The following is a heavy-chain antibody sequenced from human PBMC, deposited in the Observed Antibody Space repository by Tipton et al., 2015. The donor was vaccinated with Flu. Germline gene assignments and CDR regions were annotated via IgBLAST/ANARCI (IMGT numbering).Heavy chain of an antibody. J-gene: IGHJ4*02. V-gene: IGHV4-38-2*01. Sequence: GLVKPSETLSLTCAVSGYSISSGYYWGWVRQPPGKGLEWIGTIYHSGSTYYNPSLKSRLTMSVDTSKNQFSLKLSSVTAADTAVYYWARGLYGSGSYQRRYFDYWGQGTLVTVSS. CDR3: ARGLYGSGSYQRRYFDY. D-gene: IGHD3-10*01. CDR2: IYHSGST. CDR1: GYSISSGYY.